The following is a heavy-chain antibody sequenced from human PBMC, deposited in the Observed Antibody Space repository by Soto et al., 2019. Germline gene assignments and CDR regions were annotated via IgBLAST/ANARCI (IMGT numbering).Heavy chain of an antibody. D-gene: IGHD5-18*01. CDR2: ITPVFGTA. J-gene: IGHJ4*02. V-gene: IGHV1-69*12. CDR3: ARVASRYRIAGYFDS. CDR1: GGTSGSYS. Sequence: QVQLVQSGAEVKKPGSSVKVSCKASGGTSGSYSIAWMRQAPGQGLEWMGGITPVFGTANYAQKFQDRVTITADESTRTAYMEVRSLRSEDTAMYYCARVASRYRIAGYFDSWGQGTLVTVSS.